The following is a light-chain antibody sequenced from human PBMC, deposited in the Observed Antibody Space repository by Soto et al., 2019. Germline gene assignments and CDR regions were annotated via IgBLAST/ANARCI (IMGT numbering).Light chain of an antibody. CDR1: SSDIRDSNY. CDR2: EVT. J-gene: IGLJ2*01. Sequence: QSALTQPPSASGSPGQSVTLSCSGISSDIRDSNYVSWYQQHPGKAPKLAVSEVTKRPSGVPDRFSGSRSGTTAFLTISGLQTEDEADYYCGSKAGSDKHVVFGGGTKLTVL. V-gene: IGLV2-8*01. CDR3: GSKAGSDKHVV.